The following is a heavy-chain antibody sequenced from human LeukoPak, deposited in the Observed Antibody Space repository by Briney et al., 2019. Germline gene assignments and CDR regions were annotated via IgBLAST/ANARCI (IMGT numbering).Heavy chain of an antibody. CDR2: IYHSGST. D-gene: IGHD3-22*01. Sequence: SETLSLTCTVSGYSISSGYYWGWIRQPPGKGLEWIGSIYHSGSTYYNPSLKSRVTISVDTSKNQFSLKLSSVTAADTAVYYCARDFLIGIVAHRASGLTDYWGQGTLVTVSS. CDR1: GYSISSGYY. J-gene: IGHJ4*02. CDR3: ARDFLIGIVAHRASGLTDY. V-gene: IGHV4-38-2*02.